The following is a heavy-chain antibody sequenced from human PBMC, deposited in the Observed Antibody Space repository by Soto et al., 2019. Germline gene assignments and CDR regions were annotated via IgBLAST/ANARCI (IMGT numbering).Heavy chain of an antibody. D-gene: IGHD2-2*01. CDR2: ISNSGSST. V-gene: IGHV3-23*05. CDR3: ARADLLWDSFDL. J-gene: IGHJ4*02. CDR1: GFPFRNFA. Sequence: GGSLRLSCAASGFPFRNFAMAWVRQAPGKGLEWVSIISNSGSSTYHGDSVKGRFTTSRDNSKGTLSLHMRGVRINDTAVYFCARADLLWDSFDLWGQGTLVTVSS.